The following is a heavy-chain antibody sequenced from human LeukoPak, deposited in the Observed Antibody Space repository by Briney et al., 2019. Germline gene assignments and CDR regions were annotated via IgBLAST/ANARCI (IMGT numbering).Heavy chain of an antibody. D-gene: IGHD2-15*01. J-gene: IGHJ6*03. CDR1: GFTFSSYG. CDR3: ARDNAISIGDCSGGSCYYYYYYMDV. CDR2: ISYDGSNK. V-gene: IGHV3-30*03. Sequence: PGRSLRLSCAASGFTFSSYGMHWVRQAPGKGLEWVAVISYDGSNKYYADSVKGRFTISRDNSKNTLYLQMNSLRAEDTAVYYCARDNAISIGDCSGGSCYYYYYYMDVWGKGTTVTVTS.